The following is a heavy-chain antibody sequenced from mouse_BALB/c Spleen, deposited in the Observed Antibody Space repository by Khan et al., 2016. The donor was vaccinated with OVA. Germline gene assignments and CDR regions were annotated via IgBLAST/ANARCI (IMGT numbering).Heavy chain of an antibody. D-gene: IGHD2-3*01. CDR3: TYDGYYVGWFAY. Sequence: PLQQSGTVLARPGASVKMSCKASGNTFTSYWIHWVKQRPGQGLEWIGAIYPGNSDTNYNQKFKGKAKLTAVTSTSTAYMELSSLTNEDSAVYYCTYDGYYVGWFAYWGQGTLVTVSA. CDR1: GNTFTSYW. J-gene: IGHJ3*01. V-gene: IGHV1-5*01. CDR2: IYPGNSDT.